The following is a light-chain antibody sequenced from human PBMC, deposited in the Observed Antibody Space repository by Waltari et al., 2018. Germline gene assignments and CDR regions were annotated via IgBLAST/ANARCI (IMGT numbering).Light chain of an antibody. V-gene: IGKV2-28*01. J-gene: IGKJ4*01. CDR2: LGS. CDR1: KSLLHSDGYNY. CDR3: MQALQTPLT. Sequence: DIVMTQSPLSLPVTPGEPASISCRSSKSLLHSDGYNYLDWYLQKTGQSPHLLIYLGSTRASGGPDRVSGSGSGTDFTLKISRVEAEDVGNYFCMQALQTPLTFGGGTKVEIK.